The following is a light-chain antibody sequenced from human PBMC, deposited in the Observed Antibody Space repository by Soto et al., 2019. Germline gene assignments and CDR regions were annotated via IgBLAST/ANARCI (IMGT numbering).Light chain of an antibody. Sequence: QSVLTQTPSVSAAPGQKVTISCSGSGSNIGKNYVSWYQQLPGTAPKLLIYDNNKRPSGIPDRFSGSKSGTSATLAITGLQTGDEADYYCGTWDTSLSAGVFGGGTKVTVL. J-gene: IGLJ2*01. CDR1: GSNIGKNY. CDR3: GTWDTSLSAGV. CDR2: DNN. V-gene: IGLV1-51*01.